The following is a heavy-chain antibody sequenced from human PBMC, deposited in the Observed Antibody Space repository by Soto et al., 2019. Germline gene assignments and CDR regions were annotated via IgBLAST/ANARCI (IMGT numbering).Heavy chain of an antibody. D-gene: IGHD6-13*01. Sequence: EVQLVESGGGLVQPGGSLRLSCAASGFTFGNYYMTWVRQAPGKGLEWVANIKQDGSEKSYVDSVRGRFTISRDNAKNSRYLEMNILRTEDTVVYYCARDRWERRLVWVACSTEEGGYYYYCGLDVWGPGTTVTVSS. CDR3: ARDRWERRLVWVACSTEEGGYYYYCGLDV. V-gene: IGHV3-7*05. CDR2: IKQDGSEK. J-gene: IGHJ6*02. CDR1: GFTFGNYY.